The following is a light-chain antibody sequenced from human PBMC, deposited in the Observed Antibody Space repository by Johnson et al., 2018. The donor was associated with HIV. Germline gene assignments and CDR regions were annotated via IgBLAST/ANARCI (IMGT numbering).Light chain of an antibody. CDR2: ENN. J-gene: IGLJ1*01. Sequence: QPVLTQPPSVSAAPGQKVTISCSGSSSNIGNNYVSWYQQLPGTAPKLLIYENNKRPSGIPDRFSGSKSGTSATLGITGLQTGAEADYYCGTWDSSLSAGVFGAGTKVTVL. CDR1: SSNIGNNY. CDR3: GTWDSSLSAGV. V-gene: IGLV1-51*02.